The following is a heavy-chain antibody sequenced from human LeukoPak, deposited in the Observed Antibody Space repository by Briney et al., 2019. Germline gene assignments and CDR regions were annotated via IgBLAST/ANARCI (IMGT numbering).Heavy chain of an antibody. V-gene: IGHV1-18*01. CDR1: GYTFNNYG. CDR3: ARGRDIYGGPEDYYYMDV. Sequence: GASVKVSCRASGYTFNNYGISWVRQAPGQGLEWMGWISAYNGNKNYVQKFQGRVTMTTDTSTNTAYMDLRSLRSDDTAVYYCARGRDIYGGPEDYYYMDVWGKGTTVTISS. J-gene: IGHJ6*03. CDR2: ISAYNGNK. D-gene: IGHD4-23*01.